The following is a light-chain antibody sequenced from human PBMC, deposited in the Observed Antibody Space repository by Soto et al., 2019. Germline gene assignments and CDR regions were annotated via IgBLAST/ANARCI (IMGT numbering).Light chain of an antibody. CDR3: QVWDSSSDHVV. J-gene: IGLJ3*02. Sequence: SYVLTQSPSVSVAPGKTAKITCGGNDIGSKNVHWYQQKPGQAPVLVIYYQTDRPSGIPERFSGSNSGNTATLTISRVEAGDEADYYCQVWDSSSDHVVFGGGTKVTVL. CDR1: DIGSKN. CDR2: YQT. V-gene: IGLV3-21*04.